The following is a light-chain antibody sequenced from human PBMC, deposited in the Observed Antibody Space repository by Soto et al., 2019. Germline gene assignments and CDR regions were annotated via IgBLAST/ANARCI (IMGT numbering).Light chain of an antibody. CDR2: AAS. J-gene: IGKJ1*01. CDR3: QQYGSSPTWT. CDR1: QGINKW. Sequence: DIQMTQSPSSVSAAVGDRVTITCRASQGINKWLAWYQQKPGKAPQLLISAASTLRSGVPSRFSGSGSGTDFILTISRLEPEDFAVYYCQQYGSSPTWTFGQGTKVEIK. V-gene: IGKV1-12*01.